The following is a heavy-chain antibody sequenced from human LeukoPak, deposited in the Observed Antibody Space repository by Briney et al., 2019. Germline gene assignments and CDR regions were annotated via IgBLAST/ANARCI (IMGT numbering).Heavy chain of an antibody. D-gene: IGHD3-10*01. CDR1: GFTSSSSN. Sequence: GGSLRLSCAPSGFTSSSSNMNWGREGPGEGLEWLSYISSSSGTIYYADSVKGRFTISRDNAMNSLYLQMNSLRDEDTAVYYCARYIGLWSPLWGQGTLVTVSS. CDR2: ISSSSGTI. V-gene: IGHV3-48*02. J-gene: IGHJ4*02. CDR3: ARYIGLWSPL.